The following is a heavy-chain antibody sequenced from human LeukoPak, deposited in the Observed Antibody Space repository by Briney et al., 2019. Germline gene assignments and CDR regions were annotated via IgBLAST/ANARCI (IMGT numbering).Heavy chain of an antibody. V-gene: IGHV3-43*02. CDR2: IHADGGRT. J-gene: IGHJ6*02. CDR1: GFAFADYA. Sequence: GGSLRLSCAAAGFAFADYAMHWVRQIPGKGLECVAHIHADGGRTFYADSVKGRFTVSRDNGKNSLFLQMDSLTSDDTALYYCSTWAFYHGLDVWGQGATVIVSS. D-gene: IGHD2/OR15-2a*01. CDR3: STWAFYHGLDV.